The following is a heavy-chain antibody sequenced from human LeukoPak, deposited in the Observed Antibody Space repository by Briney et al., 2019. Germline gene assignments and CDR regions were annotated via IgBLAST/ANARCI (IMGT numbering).Heavy chain of an antibody. D-gene: IGHD3-22*01. V-gene: IGHV1-24*01. CDR3: ATAYYYDSSGYPSLNWFDP. Sequence: ASVKVSCKVSGYTLTELSMHWVRQAPGKGLEWMGGFDPEDGETIYAQNFQGRVTMTEDTSTDTAYMELSSLRSEDTAVYYCATAYYYDSSGYPSLNWFDPWGQGTLVTVSS. J-gene: IGHJ5*02. CDR2: FDPEDGET. CDR1: GYTLTELS.